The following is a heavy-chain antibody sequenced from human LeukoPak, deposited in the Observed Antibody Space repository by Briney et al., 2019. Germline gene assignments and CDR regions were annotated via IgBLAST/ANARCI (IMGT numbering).Heavy chain of an antibody. CDR1: GFTFSGSA. Sequence: GGSLRLSCAASGFTFSGSAMHWVRQASGKGLEWVGRIRSKANSYATAYAASVKGRFTISRDDSKDTAYLQMNSLKTEDTAVYYCRIVVVVAATSRDYWGQGTLVTVSS. CDR2: IRSKANSYAT. J-gene: IGHJ4*02. D-gene: IGHD2-15*01. V-gene: IGHV3-73*01. CDR3: RIVVVVAATSRDY.